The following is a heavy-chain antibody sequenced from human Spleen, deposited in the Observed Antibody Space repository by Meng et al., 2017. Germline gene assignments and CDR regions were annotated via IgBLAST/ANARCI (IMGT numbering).Heavy chain of an antibody. CDR3: ARDRGGTVTRYYFDY. D-gene: IGHD2-15*01. CDR1: GFTFSSYE. CDR2: IWHDGSDQ. V-gene: IGHV3-33*08. J-gene: IGHJ4*02. Sequence: GESLKISCAASGFTFSSYEMNWVRQAPGKGLEWVAVIWHDGSDQYYIDSVKGRFTISRDNSKSTVFLEMNSLRAEGAAFYYCARDRGGTVTRYYFDYWGQGTQVTVSS.